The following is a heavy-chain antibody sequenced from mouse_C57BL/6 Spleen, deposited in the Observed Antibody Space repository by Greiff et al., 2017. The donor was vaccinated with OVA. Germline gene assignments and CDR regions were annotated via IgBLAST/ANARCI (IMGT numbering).Heavy chain of an antibody. CDR2: ISYDGSN. CDR3: AREDYGAMDY. CDR1: GYSITSGYY. V-gene: IGHV3-6*01. J-gene: IGHJ4*01. Sequence: EVQRVESGPGLVKPSQSLSLTCSVTGYSITSGYYWNWIRQFPGNKLEWMGYISYDGSNNYNPSLKNRISITRDTSKNQFFLKLNSVTTEDTATYYCAREDYGAMDYWGQGTSVTVSS.